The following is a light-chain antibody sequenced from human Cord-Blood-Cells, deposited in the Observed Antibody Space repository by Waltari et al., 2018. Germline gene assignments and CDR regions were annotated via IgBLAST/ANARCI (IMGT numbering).Light chain of an antibody. J-gene: IGKJ1*01. V-gene: IGKV1-39*01. CDR2: AAT. Sequence: DSQMTQCPSSLSASLGERAPTTCRASETISSYLNWYKRKPAKGPKLLIYAATCLQSGVPSRFSGSGDGTDFTLTISSLQPEDFATYYGQQSYTTLWTFGPGTKVDIK. CDR1: ETISSY. CDR3: QQSYTTLWT.